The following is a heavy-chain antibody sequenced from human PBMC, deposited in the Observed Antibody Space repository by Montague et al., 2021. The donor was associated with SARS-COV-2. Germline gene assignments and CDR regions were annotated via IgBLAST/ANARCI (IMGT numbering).Heavy chain of an antibody. CDR3: ARDRRYYDSSVYPGVAYNWFDP. CDR2: ISYDGSNK. CDR1: GFTFSSYA. Sequence: LSLTCAASGFTFSSYAMHWVRQAPGKGLEWVAVISYDGSNKYYADSVKGRFTISRDNSKNTLYLQMNSLRAEDTAVYYCARDRRYYDSSVYPGVAYNWFDPWGQGTLVTVSS. D-gene: IGHD3-22*01. V-gene: IGHV3-30-3*01. J-gene: IGHJ5*02.